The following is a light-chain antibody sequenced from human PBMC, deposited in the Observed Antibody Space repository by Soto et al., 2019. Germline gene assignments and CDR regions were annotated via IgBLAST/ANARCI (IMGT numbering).Light chain of an antibody. Sequence: EFVLTQSPGTLSLSPGERATLSCRASQTVRNNYLAWYQQKPGQAPRSLIYAASSRATGIPDRFSGGGSGTDFTLTISRLEPEDFAVYYCQQFSSYPLTFGGGTKVEIK. J-gene: IGKJ4*02. CDR3: QQFSSYPLT. CDR2: AAS. CDR1: QTVRNNY. V-gene: IGKV3-20*01.